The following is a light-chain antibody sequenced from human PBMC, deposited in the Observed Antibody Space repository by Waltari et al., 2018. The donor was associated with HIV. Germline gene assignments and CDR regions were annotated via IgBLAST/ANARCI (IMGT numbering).Light chain of an antibody. CDR1: SDYVGHQG. Sequence: QAGLSQPPSVSADFTHTATLPCTGNSDYVGHQGAGWLQQYQGHPPKLLSYRNDGRPSGISERFSTSRSGNTATLIIFDLHSEDEADYYCSAWDAKLSAWVFGGGTRLTVL. CDR3: SAWDAKLSAWV. V-gene: IGLV10-54*04. CDR2: RND. J-gene: IGLJ3*02.